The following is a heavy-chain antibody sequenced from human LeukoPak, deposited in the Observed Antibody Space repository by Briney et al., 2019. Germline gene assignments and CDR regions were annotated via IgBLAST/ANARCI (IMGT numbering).Heavy chain of an antibody. J-gene: IGHJ4*02. Sequence: PSETLSLTCTVSGGSISSYYWSWIRQSPGKGLEWIGYIYYSGSTNYNPSLKSRVTISVDTSKNQFSLKLSSVTAADTAVYYCARYSSSDYYFDYWGQGTLVTVSS. CDR3: ARYSSSDYYFDY. CDR1: GGSISSYY. V-gene: IGHV4-59*01. D-gene: IGHD6-13*01. CDR2: IYYSGST.